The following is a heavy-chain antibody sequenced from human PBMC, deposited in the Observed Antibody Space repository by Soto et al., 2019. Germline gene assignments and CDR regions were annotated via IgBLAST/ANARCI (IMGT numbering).Heavy chain of an antibody. CDR2: INAGNGNT. J-gene: IGHJ5*02. V-gene: IGHV1-3*01. D-gene: IGHD3-3*01. Sequence: ASVKVSCKASGYTFTSYAMHWVRQAPGQRLEWMGWINAGNGNTKYSQKFQGRVTITRDTSASTAYMELSSLRSEDTAVHYCAREFLDFWSGYLNWFDPWGQGTLVTVSS. CDR3: AREFLDFWSGYLNWFDP. CDR1: GYTFTSYA.